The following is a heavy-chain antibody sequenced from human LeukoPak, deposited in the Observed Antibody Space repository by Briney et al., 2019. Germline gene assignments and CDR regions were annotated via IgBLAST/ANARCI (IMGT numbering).Heavy chain of an antibody. Sequence: ASVKVSCKASGYTFTGYYMHWVRQAPGQGLERMGWINPNSGGTNYAQKFQGRVTMTRDTSISTAYMELSRLRSDDTAVYYCARDRLAAEGDYYYGMDVWGQGTTVTVSS. CDR2: INPNSGGT. V-gene: IGHV1-2*02. D-gene: IGHD6-13*01. J-gene: IGHJ6*02. CDR3: ARDRLAAEGDYYYGMDV. CDR1: GYTFTGYY.